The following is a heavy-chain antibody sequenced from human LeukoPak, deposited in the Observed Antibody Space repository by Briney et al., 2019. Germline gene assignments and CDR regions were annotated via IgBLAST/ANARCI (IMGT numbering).Heavy chain of an antibody. CDR1: GYTFTSYY. D-gene: IGHD2-2*01. CDR3: AIKGGVVPAAMRKSGYYMDV. CDR2: INPSGGST. V-gene: IGHV1-46*01. Sequence: ASVKVSCKASGYTFTSYYMHWVRQAPGQGLEWMGIINPSGGSTSYAQKFQGRVTMTRDMSTSTVYMELSSLRSEDTAVYYCAIKGGVVPAAMRKSGYYMDVWGKGTTVTISS. J-gene: IGHJ6*03.